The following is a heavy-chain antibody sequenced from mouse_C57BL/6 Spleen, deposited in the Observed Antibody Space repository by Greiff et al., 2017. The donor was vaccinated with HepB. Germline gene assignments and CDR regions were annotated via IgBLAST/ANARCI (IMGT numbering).Heavy chain of an antibody. J-gene: IGHJ1*03. CDR3: ARTGTDWYFDV. CDR2: IDPSDSYT. Sequence: QVHVKQPGAELVKPGASVKLSCKASGYTFTSYWMQWVKQRPGQGLEWIGEIDPSDSYTNYNQKFKGKATLTVDTSSSTAYMQLSSLTSEDSAVYYCARTGTDWYFDVWGTGTTVTVSS. CDR1: GYTFTSYW. D-gene: IGHD4-1*01. V-gene: IGHV1-50*01.